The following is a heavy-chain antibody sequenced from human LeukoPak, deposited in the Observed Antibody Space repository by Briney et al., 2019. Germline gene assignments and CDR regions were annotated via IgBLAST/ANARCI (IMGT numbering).Heavy chain of an antibody. D-gene: IGHD3/OR15-3a*01. CDR2: VNSNGDTT. CDR3: VKGTGTKYYYYGVDV. CDR1: GFTFTSYA. Sequence: PGGSLRLSCSASGFTFTSYAMHWVRQAPRKGLEYVSAVNSNGDTTYYADSVKGRFTISRDNSKNTLYLQMSNLRAEDTAVYYCVKGTGTKYYYYGVDVWGQGTTVTVSS. J-gene: IGHJ6*02. V-gene: IGHV3-64D*06.